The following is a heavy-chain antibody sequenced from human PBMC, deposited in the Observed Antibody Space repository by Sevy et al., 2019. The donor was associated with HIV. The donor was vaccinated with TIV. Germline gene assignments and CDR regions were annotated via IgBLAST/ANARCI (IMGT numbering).Heavy chain of an antibody. D-gene: IGHD6-19*01. Sequence: ASVKVSCKASGYTLTSYGISWVRQAPGQGLEWMGWISDNNGNTNYAQKLQGRVTMTTDTSTSTAYMELRSLRSDDTAVYYCARGDISGWSDYWGQGTLVTVSS. CDR3: ARGDISGWSDY. CDR2: ISDNNGNT. J-gene: IGHJ4*02. CDR1: GYTLTSYG. V-gene: IGHV1-18*01.